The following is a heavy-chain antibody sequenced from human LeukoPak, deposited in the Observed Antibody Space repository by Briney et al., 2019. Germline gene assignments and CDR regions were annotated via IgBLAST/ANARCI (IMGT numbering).Heavy chain of an antibody. Sequence: AGGSLRLSCAASGXTFSTDAVTWVRQAPGKGLQWVSAISGSGGDTYYEDSVKGRFTISRDNSKNMMYLQMNSLRAEDTAVYYCARDSSGWSKNYWGQGTLVTVSS. V-gene: IGHV3-23*01. CDR1: GXTFSTDA. CDR2: ISGSGGDT. D-gene: IGHD6-19*01. CDR3: ARDSSGWSKNY. J-gene: IGHJ4*02.